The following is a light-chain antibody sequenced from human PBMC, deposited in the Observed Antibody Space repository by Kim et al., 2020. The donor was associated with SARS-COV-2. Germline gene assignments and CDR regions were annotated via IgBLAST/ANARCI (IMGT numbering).Light chain of an antibody. CDR2: GAS. CDR1: QSVYNN. V-gene: IGKV3-15*01. J-gene: IGKJ4*01. CDR3: QQYDDWPLT. Sequence: EKVMTQSPATLSVSPGGRATLSCRASQSVYNNLAWYQQKPGQAPRLLIYGASNRATGLPGRFSGSGSGTEFTLTISSLQSEDFAVYYCQQYDDWPLTFGGGTKVDIK.